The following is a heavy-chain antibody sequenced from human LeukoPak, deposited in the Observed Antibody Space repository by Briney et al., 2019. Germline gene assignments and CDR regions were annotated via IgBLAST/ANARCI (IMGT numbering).Heavy chain of an antibody. CDR1: GFTVSSNY. D-gene: IGHD2-21*01. J-gene: IGHJ4*02. CDR3: ARTPGGPVYSVDY. Sequence: PGGSLRLSCAASGFTVSSNYMSWVRQAPGKGLEWVSVIYSGGSTYYADSVKGRFTISRDNSKNTLYLQMNSLRAEDTAVYYCARTPGGPVYSVDYWGQGTLVTVSS. V-gene: IGHV3-66*01. CDR2: IYSGGST.